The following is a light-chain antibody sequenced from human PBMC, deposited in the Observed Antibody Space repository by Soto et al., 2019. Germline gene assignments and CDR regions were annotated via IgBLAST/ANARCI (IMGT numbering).Light chain of an antibody. V-gene: IGLV3-21*02. CDR2: DDS. CDR3: QVWDSSSDHPV. CDR1: NIGSKS. J-gene: IGLJ2*01. Sequence: SYELTQPHSVSVAPGQTARITCGGNNIGSKSVHWYQQKPGQSPVLVVYDDSERPSGIPERFSGSNSGNTATLTISRVEAGDEDDDYFQVWDSSSDHPVFGVGTKLTVL.